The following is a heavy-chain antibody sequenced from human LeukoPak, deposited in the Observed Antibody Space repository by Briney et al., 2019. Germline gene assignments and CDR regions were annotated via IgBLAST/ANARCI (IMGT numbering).Heavy chain of an antibody. CDR2: ISWNSGSI. Sequence: GRSLRLSCAASGFTFDDYAMHWVRQAPGKGLEWVSGISWNSGSIGYADFVKGRFTISRDNAKNSLYLQMNSLRAEDTALYYCAKDGFDDSSGYYSWGQGTLVTVSS. CDR3: AKDGFDDSSGYYS. CDR1: GFTFDDYA. V-gene: IGHV3-9*01. D-gene: IGHD3-22*01. J-gene: IGHJ4*02.